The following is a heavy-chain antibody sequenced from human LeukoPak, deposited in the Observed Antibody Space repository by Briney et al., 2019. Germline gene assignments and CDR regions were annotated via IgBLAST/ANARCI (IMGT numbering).Heavy chain of an antibody. CDR1: GGSISSYY. D-gene: IGHD3-10*01. V-gene: IGHV4-59*08. CDR3: ARRDSITMVRGVDPTDAFDI. CDR2: IYYSGST. J-gene: IGHJ3*02. Sequence: PSETLSLTCTVSGGSISSYYWSWIRQPPGKGLEWIGYIYYSGSTNYNPSLKSRVTISVDTSKNQFSLKLSSVTAADTAVYYCARRDSITMVRGVDPTDAFDIWGQGTMVTVSS.